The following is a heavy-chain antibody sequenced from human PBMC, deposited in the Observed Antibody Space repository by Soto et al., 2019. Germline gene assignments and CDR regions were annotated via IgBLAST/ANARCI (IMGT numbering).Heavy chain of an antibody. CDR1: GFSLSTSGVG. J-gene: IGHJ6*02. Sequence: SGPTLVNPTQTLTLTCTFSGFSLSTSGVGVGWIRQPPGKALEWLALIYWDDDKRYSPSLKSRLTITKDTSKNQVVLTMTNMDPVDTATYYCAHRIAAAGTAYYSYGMDVWGQGTMVTVSS. D-gene: IGHD6-13*01. V-gene: IGHV2-5*02. CDR3: AHRIAAAGTAYYSYGMDV. CDR2: IYWDDDK.